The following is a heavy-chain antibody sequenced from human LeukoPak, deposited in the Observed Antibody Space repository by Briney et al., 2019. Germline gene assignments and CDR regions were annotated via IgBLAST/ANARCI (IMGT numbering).Heavy chain of an antibody. CDR2: IIPIFGTA. CDR3: ARVGYSYGFFDY. J-gene: IGHJ4*02. V-gene: IGHV1-69*13. CDR1: GGTFSSYA. Sequence: SVKVSCKASGGTFSSYAISWVREAPGQGLEWMGGIIPIFGTANYAQKFQGRVTITADESTSTAYMELSSLRSEDTAVYYCARVGYSYGFFDYWGQGTLVTVSS. D-gene: IGHD5-18*01.